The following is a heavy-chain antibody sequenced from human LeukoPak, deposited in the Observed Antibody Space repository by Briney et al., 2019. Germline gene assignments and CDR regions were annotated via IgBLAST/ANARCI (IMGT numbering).Heavy chain of an antibody. CDR3: ARDLVQLWSKDF. Sequence: GGSLRLSCAASGFTFSSHAMSWVRQAPGKGLEWVSYISSSGRNIYYADSVKGRFTISRDNAKNSLYPQMNSLRAEDTAVYYCARDLVQLWSKDFWGQGTLVTVSS. J-gene: IGHJ4*02. V-gene: IGHV3-48*03. CDR2: ISSSGRNI. CDR1: GFTFSSHA. D-gene: IGHD5-18*01.